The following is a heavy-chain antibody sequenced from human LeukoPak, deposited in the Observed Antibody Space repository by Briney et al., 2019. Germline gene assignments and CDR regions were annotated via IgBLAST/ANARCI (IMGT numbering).Heavy chain of an antibody. J-gene: IGHJ4*02. Sequence: PGGSLRLSCAASGFTVSNNYMSWVRQAPGKGLEWVSAIYSGGTTDYADSVKGRFAISRDNSKNTLYLQMNSLRAEDTAVYYCARDPRWWGQGTLVTVSS. CDR2: IYSGGTT. V-gene: IGHV3-66*01. CDR3: ARDPRW. D-gene: IGHD2-15*01. CDR1: GFTVSNNY.